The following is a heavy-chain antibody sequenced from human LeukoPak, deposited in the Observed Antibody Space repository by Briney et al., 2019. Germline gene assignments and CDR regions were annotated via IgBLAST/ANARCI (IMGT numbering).Heavy chain of an antibody. J-gene: IGHJ4*02. CDR2: ISGSGGST. CDR1: GFMFTHHG. V-gene: IGHV3-23*01. CDR3: AKDLGYGDYSVFDY. Sequence: PGESLRLSCAASGFMFTHHGMHWVRQAPGKGLEWVSIISGSGGSTYYADSVKGRFTISRDNSKNTLYLQMNSLRAEDTAVYYCAKDLGYGDYSVFDYWGQGTLVTVS. D-gene: IGHD4-17*01.